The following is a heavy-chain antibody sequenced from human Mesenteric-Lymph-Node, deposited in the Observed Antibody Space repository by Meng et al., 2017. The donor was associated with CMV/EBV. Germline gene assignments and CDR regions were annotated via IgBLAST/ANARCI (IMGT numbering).Heavy chain of an antibody. V-gene: IGHV3-23*03. CDR1: GFTFSNYR. CDR2: IYSGGSST. CDR3: AKGRGVIVY. J-gene: IGHJ4*02. D-gene: IGHD3-10*01. Sequence: GGSLRLSCAASGFTFSNYRMNWVRQAPGKGLEWVSVIYSGGSSTYYADSVKGRFTISRDNSKNTLYLQMNSLRAEDTAVYCCAKGRGVIVYWGQGTLVTVSS.